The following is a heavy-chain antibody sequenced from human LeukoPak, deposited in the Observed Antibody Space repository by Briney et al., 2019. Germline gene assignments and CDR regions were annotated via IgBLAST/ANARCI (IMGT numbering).Heavy chain of an antibody. V-gene: IGHV4-30-4*08. CDR3: ARSITMVRGGDFDY. CDR1: GGSISSGDYY. CDR2: IYYSGST. Sequence: ASQTLSLTCTVSGGSISSGDYYWSWIRQPPGKGLEWIGYIYYSGSTYYNPSLKSRVTISVDTSKNQFSLKLSSVTAADTAVYYCARSITMVRGGDFDYWGQGTLVTVSS. D-gene: IGHD3-10*01. J-gene: IGHJ4*02.